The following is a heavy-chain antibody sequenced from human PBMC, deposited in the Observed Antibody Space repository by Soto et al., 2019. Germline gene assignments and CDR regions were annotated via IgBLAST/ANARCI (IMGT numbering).Heavy chain of an antibody. Sequence: QVQLVQSGTEVKKPGASVMVSCKTSGYTFTSYGISWVRQGPGQGLEWMGLISPYNGDTIYARKFQGRVIVTADTATSTVYMELRSLRSDDTAVYYCVRDASSGYRGWWDPWGQGTLVTVSS. V-gene: IGHV1-18*01. D-gene: IGHD5-18*01. J-gene: IGHJ5*02. CDR2: ISPYNGDT. CDR3: VRDASSGYRGWWDP. CDR1: GYTFTSYG.